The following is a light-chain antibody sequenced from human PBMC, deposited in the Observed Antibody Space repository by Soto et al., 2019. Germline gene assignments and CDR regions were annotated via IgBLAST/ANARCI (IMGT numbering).Light chain of an antibody. CDR2: AAS. V-gene: IGKV1-9*01. Sequence: IQLTQSPSSLSAYVGDSVTITCLASQGISSFLAWYQRKPGKAPKLLIYAASTLQSGVPSRFSGSGSGTDFTLTISSLQPEDFATYFCQQLNSYPITFGQGPRLE. J-gene: IGKJ5*01. CDR1: QGISSF. CDR3: QQLNSYPIT.